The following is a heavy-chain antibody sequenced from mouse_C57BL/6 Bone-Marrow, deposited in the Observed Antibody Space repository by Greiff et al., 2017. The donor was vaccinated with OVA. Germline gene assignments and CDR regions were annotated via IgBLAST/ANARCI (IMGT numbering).Heavy chain of an antibody. V-gene: IGHV1-55*01. CDR1: GYTFTSYW. D-gene: IGHD1-1*02. CDR3: AVVGTHYYDMDY. Sequence: QVQLQQPGAELVKPGASVKMSCKASGYTFTSYWITWVQQRPGQGLEWIGDIYPGSGSNNYNEKFKSKATLTVDTSTSTAYMQLSSLTSEDAAVYYYAVVGTHYYDMDYWGQGTSVTVSS. CDR2: IYPGSGSN. J-gene: IGHJ4*01.